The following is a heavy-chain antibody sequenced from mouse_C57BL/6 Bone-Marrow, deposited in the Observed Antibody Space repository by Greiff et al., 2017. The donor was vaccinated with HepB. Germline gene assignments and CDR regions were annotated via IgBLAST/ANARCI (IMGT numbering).Heavy chain of an antibody. D-gene: IGHD1-1*02. V-gene: IGHV5-17*01. CDR1: GFTFSDYG. CDR3: ARGYYYYVDY. J-gene: IGHJ4*01. Sequence: EVNVVESGGGLVKPGGSLKLSCAASGFTFSDYGMHWVRQAPEKGLEWVAYISSGSSTIYYADTVKGRFTISRDNAKNTLFLQMTSLRSEDTAMYYCARGYYYYVDYWGQGTSVTVSS. CDR2: ISSGSSTI.